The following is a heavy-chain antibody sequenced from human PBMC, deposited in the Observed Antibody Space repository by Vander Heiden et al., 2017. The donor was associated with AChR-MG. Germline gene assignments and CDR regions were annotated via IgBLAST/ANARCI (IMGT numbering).Heavy chain of an antibody. J-gene: IGHJ3*02. D-gene: IGHD3-10*01. CDR3: ARGIDGSGRDAFDI. Sequence: QVQLVQSGAEVKKPGSSVKVSCQASGGTFSSYAISWGRQAPGQGLEWMGRIIPILGIANYAQKFQGRVTITADKSTSTAYMELSSLRSEDTAVYYCARGIDGSGRDAFDIWGQGTMVTVSS. V-gene: IGHV1-69*04. CDR2: IIPILGIA. CDR1: GGTFSSYA.